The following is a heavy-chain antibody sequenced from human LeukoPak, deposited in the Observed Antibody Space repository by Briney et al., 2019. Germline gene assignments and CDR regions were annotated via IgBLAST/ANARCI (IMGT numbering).Heavy chain of an antibody. D-gene: IGHD2-15*01. CDR2: IKKTGSET. V-gene: IGHV3-7*01. CDR1: GFSFSSYA. J-gene: IGHJ4*02. CDR3: AREDGYCSGGNCYSYFDS. Sequence: GGSLRLSCAASGFSFSSYAMNWVRQAPGKGLEWVAYIKKTGSETYYVDSVKGRFTITRDNTRNSLFLQMYSLRAEDTAVYFCAREDGYCSGGNCYSYFDSWGQGTLVTVSS.